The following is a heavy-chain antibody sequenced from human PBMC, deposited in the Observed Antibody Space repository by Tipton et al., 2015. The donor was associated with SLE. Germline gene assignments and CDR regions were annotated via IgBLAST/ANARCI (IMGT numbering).Heavy chain of an antibody. CDR1: GGSISSSSYY. Sequence: TLSLTCTVSGGSISSSSYYWGWIRQPPGKGLEWIGNIYYSGSTYYNPSLKSRVTISVDTSKNQFSLKLSSVTAADTAVYYCARVLGGDDPLYYFDVWGRGTLVTVSS. CDR3: ARVLGGDDPLYYFDV. D-gene: IGHD2-21*01. J-gene: IGHJ2*01. V-gene: IGHV4-39*07. CDR2: IYYSGST.